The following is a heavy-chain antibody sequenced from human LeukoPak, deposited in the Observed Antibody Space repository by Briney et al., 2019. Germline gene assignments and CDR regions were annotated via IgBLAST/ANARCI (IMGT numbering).Heavy chain of an antibody. D-gene: IGHD5-18*01. Sequence: ASVKVSCKASGYTFTSYDINWVRQATGQGLEWMGWMNPNSGNTGYAQKFQGRVTMTRNTSISTAYMELSSLRSDDTAVYYCARDRSTAMAIFDYWGQGTLVTVSS. CDR1: GYTFTSYD. CDR2: MNPNSGNT. J-gene: IGHJ4*02. CDR3: ARDRSTAMAIFDY. V-gene: IGHV1-8*01.